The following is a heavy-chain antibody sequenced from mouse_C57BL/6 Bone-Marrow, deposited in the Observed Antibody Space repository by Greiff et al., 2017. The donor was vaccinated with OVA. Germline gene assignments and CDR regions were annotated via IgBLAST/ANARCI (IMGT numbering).Heavy chain of an antibody. Sequence: QVKLKQSGPGLVKPSQCLSITCTVSGFSLTSYGVHWVRQTPGKGLEWLGVIWSGGSTDYNAAFITRLSIRNDNTKSQVILKMNILQADDTVIYYCARNGLTGTDYLDYWGQGTTLTVSS. CDR2: IWSGGST. CDR3: ARNGLTGTDYLDY. J-gene: IGHJ2*01. D-gene: IGHD4-1*01. CDR1: GFSLTSYG. V-gene: IGHV2-2*01.